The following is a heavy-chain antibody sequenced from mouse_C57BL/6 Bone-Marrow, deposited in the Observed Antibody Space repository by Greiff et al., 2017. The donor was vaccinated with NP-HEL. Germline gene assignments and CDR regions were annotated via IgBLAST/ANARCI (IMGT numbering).Heavy chain of an antibody. CDR1: EYEFPSHD. CDR2: INSDGGST. V-gene: IGHV5-2*01. D-gene: IGHD2-1*01. J-gene: IGHJ1*03. CDR3: ARLRDYGNYYWYFDV. Sequence: EVQVVESGGGLVQPGESLKLSCESNEYEFPSHDMSWVRKTPEKRLELVAAINSDGGSTYYPDTMERRFIISRDNTKKTLYLQMSSLRSEDTALYYCARLRDYGNYYWYFDVWGTGTTVTVSS.